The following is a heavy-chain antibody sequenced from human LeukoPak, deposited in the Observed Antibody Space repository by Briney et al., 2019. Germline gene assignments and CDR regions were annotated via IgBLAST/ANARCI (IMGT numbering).Heavy chain of an antibody. CDR3: TRVKVAGGSEGFGP. D-gene: IGHD3-10*01. J-gene: IGHJ5*02. V-gene: IGHV1-2*02. CDR2: INPNSGDT. Sequence: ASVKVSCKASGYTFTAYYMHWVRQAPGQGLEWMGWINPNSGDTDYAQKFQGRVTMTRDTSISTAYMEMSGLRSDDTAVYYCTRVKVAGGSEGFGPWGQGTLLTVSS. CDR1: GYTFTAYY.